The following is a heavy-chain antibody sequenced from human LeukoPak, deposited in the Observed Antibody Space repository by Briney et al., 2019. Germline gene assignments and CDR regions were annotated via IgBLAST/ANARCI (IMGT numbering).Heavy chain of an antibody. Sequence: GESLKISCKGSGYSFTSYWIGWVRQMPGKGLEWMGIIYPGDSDTRYSPSFQGQVTISADKSISTAYLQWSSLKASDTAMYYRARLGYGSGSYYTMDVWGKGTTVTVSS. J-gene: IGHJ6*04. CDR1: GYSFTSYW. CDR2: IYPGDSDT. V-gene: IGHV5-51*01. CDR3: ARLGYGSGSYYTMDV. D-gene: IGHD3-10*01.